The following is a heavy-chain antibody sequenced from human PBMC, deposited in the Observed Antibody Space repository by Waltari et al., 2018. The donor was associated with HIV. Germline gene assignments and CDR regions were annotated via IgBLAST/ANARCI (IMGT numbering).Heavy chain of an antibody. V-gene: IGHV4-39*01. CDR2: IYYSGST. Sequence: QLQLQESGPGLVKPSETLSLTCTVSGGSISSSSYYWGWIRQPPGKGLEWIGSIYYSGSTYYNPSLKSRVTISVDTSKNQFSLKLSSVTAADTAVYYCARRRVDFWSGVDYYYYGMDVWGQGTTVTVSS. D-gene: IGHD3-3*01. CDR3: ARRRVDFWSGVDYYYYGMDV. CDR1: GGSISSSSYY. J-gene: IGHJ6*02.